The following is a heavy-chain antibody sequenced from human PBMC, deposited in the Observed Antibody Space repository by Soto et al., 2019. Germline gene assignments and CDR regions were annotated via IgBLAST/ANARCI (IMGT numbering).Heavy chain of an antibody. D-gene: IGHD3-9*01. Sequence: SVKVSCKASGGTFSSYAISWVRQAPGQGLEWMGGIIPIFGTANYAQKFQGRVTITADESTSTAYMELSSLRSEDTAVYYCATAWAVTTGPLYWGQGTLVTVSS. V-gene: IGHV1-69*13. J-gene: IGHJ4*02. CDR3: ATAWAVTTGPLY. CDR2: IIPIFGTA. CDR1: GGTFSSYA.